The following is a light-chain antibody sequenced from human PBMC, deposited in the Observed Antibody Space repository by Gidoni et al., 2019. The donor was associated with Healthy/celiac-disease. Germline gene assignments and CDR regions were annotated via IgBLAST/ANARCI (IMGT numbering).Light chain of an antibody. J-gene: IGLJ3*02. CDR2: YNN. CDR3: GTWDSSLSAGGV. CDR1: SSNIGNNY. V-gene: IGLV1-51*01. Sequence: QSVLTQPPSVSAAPGQKVTISCSGSSSNIGNNYVSWYQQLPGTAPKLLIYYNNKRPSGIPDRFSGSKSGTSATLGITGLQTGDEADYYCGTWDSSLSAGGVFGGGTKLT.